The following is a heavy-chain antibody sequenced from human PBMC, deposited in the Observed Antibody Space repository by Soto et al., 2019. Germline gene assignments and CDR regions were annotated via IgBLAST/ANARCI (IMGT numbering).Heavy chain of an antibody. J-gene: IGHJ3*02. V-gene: IGHV1-18*04. CDR1: GYTFTSYG. Sequence: ASVKVSCKASGYTFTSYGISWVRQAPGQGLEWMGWISAYNGNTNYAQKLQGRVTMTTDTSTSTAYMELRSLRSDDTAVYYCARQTMDYDSSGYYLSAFDIWAKGQWSPSPQ. CDR3: ARQTMDYDSSGYYLSAFDI. CDR2: ISAYNGNT. D-gene: IGHD3-22*01.